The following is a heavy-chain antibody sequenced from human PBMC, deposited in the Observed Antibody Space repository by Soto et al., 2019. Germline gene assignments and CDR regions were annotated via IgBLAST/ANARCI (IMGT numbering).Heavy chain of an antibody. CDR3: ARENCGGDCYSDY. CDR2: ISYDGSNK. Sequence: QVQLVESGGGVVQPGRSLRLSCAASGFTFRSYAMHWVRQAPGKGLEWVAVISYDGSNKYYADSVKGRFTISRDNSKNTLYLQMNSLRAEDTAVYYCARENCGGDCYSDYWGQGTLVTVSS. V-gene: IGHV3-30-3*01. D-gene: IGHD2-21*02. CDR1: GFTFRSYA. J-gene: IGHJ4*02.